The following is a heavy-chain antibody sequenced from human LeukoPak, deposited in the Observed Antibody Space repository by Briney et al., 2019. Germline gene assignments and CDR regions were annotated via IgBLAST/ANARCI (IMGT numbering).Heavy chain of an antibody. CDR1: GGSISSYY. CDR2: IYYSGST. CDR3: ARTRIAAAGTDGVDV. D-gene: IGHD6-13*01. V-gene: IGHV4-59*01. Sequence: SETLSLTCTVSGGSISSYYWSWIRQPPGKGLGWIGYIYYSGSTNYNPSLKSRVTISVDTSKNQFSLKLSSVTAADTAVYYCARTRIAAAGTDGVDVWGQGTTVTVSS. J-gene: IGHJ6*02.